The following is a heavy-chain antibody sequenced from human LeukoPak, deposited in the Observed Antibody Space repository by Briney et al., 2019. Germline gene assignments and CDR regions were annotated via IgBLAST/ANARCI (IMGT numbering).Heavy chain of an antibody. Sequence: GGSLRLSCAASGFTFISDSLSAVRQAPGKGLEWGSSISSSSSYIYYADSVKGRFTISRDNAKNSLYLQMNSLRAEDTAVYFCARVGAATFYWYYMDVWGKGTTVTVSS. CDR1: GFTFISDS. J-gene: IGHJ6*03. V-gene: IGHV3-21*01. CDR3: ARVGAATFYWYYMDV. D-gene: IGHD2-15*01. CDR2: ISSSSSYI.